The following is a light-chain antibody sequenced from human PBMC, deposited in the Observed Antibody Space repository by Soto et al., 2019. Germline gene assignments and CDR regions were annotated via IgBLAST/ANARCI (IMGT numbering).Light chain of an antibody. V-gene: IGKV2D-29*01. J-gene: IGKJ4*02. CDR1: QTLLHSNGKSY. CDR3: LQSLHFPLT. Sequence: VMTQTPLSLSVTPGQSASISCRSSQTLLHSNGKSYLYWYLQKAGQAPQLLIYEVSKRFSGVPDRFSGSGAATDFTLKISRVEAEDVGVYYCLQSLHFPLTFGGGTKVEIK. CDR2: EVS.